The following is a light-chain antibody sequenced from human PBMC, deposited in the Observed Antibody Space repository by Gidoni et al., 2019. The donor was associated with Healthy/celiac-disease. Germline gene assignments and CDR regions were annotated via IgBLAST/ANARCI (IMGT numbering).Light chain of an antibody. CDR1: QSISSW. V-gene: IGKV1-5*03. J-gene: IGKJ1*01. CDR3: QQYITWT. CDR2: KAS. Sequence: DIQMTQSPSTLSASVGDRVTITCRASQSISSWLAWYQQKPGKAPKLLIYKASSLESGVPIKVQRQWSGTEFTLTISSLQPDDFATYYCQQYITWTCGQXTKVEIK.